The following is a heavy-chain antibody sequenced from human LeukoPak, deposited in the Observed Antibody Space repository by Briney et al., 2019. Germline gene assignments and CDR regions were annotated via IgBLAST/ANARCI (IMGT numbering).Heavy chain of an antibody. J-gene: IGHJ6*03. CDR3: ARVPRSYYYYYYMDV. V-gene: IGHV4-59*01. CDR2: IYYSGST. CDR1: GGSISSYY. Sequence: SETLSLTCTVSGGSISSYYWSWIRQPPGKGLERLGYIYYSGSTNYNPSLKSRVTISVDTSKNQFSLKLSSVTAADTAVYYCARVPRSYYYYYYMDVWGKGTTVTVSS.